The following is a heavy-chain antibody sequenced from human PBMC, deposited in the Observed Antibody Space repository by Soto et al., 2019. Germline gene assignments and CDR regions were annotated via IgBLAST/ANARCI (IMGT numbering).Heavy chain of an antibody. CDR3: ATVPTYYYDRSGYANAFDM. CDR1: GGSINSGDYY. J-gene: IGHJ3*02. V-gene: IGHV4-30-4*01. CDR2: IYYSGST. D-gene: IGHD3-22*01. Sequence: KASETLSLTCTVSGGSINSGDYYWSWIRQPPGKGLEWIGYIYYSGSTYHNPSLKSRINISVDTSKNQFSLKLSSVTAADTAVYYCATVPTYYYDRSGYANAFDMWDQGTMVTVSS.